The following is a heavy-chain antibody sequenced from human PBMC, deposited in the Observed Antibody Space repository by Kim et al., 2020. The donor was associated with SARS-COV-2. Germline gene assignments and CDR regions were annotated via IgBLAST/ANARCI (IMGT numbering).Heavy chain of an antibody. J-gene: IGHJ4*02. CDR3: ARGGYYYGY. CDR1: GGSISSYY. V-gene: IGHV4-59*13. Sequence: SETLSLTCTVSGGSISSYYWSWIRQPPGKGLEWIGYMYYSGSTNYNPSLKSRVTISVDTSKNQFSLKLSSVTAADTAVYYCARGGYYYGYWGQGTLVTVSS. D-gene: IGHD3-10*01. CDR2: MYYSGST.